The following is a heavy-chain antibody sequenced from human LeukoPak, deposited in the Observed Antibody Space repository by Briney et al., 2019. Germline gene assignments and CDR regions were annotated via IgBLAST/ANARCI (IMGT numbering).Heavy chain of an antibody. CDR3: TRDRDYGGNSVSDY. J-gene: IGHJ4*02. Sequence: PGGSLRLSCTASGFTFGDYAMSWVRQAPGKGLEWVGFIRSKAYGGTTEYAASVKGRFTISRDDSKSIAYLQMNSLKTEDTAVYYCTRDRDYGGNSVSDYWGQGTLVTVSS. CDR1: GFTFGDYA. V-gene: IGHV3-49*04. CDR2: IRSKAYGGTT. D-gene: IGHD4-23*01.